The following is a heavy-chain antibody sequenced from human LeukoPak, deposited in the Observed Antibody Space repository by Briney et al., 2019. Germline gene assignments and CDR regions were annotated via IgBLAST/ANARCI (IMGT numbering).Heavy chain of an antibody. V-gene: IGHV3-53*01. Sequence: GGSLRLSCAASGFTVSSNYMSWVRQAPGKGLEWVSVIYSGGSTYYADSVKGRFTISRDNSKNTLYLQMNSLRAEDTAVYYCARNRDGYSFDYWGQGTLVTVSS. CDR2: IYSGGST. D-gene: IGHD5-24*01. CDR3: ARNRDGYSFDY. J-gene: IGHJ4*02. CDR1: GFTVSSNY.